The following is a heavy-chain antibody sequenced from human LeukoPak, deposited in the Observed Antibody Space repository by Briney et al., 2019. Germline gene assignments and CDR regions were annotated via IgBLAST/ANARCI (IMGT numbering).Heavy chain of an antibody. CDR2: INPNSGGT. V-gene: IGHV1-2*02. J-gene: IGHJ5*02. Sequence: EASVKVSCKASGYTFTGYYIHWVRQAPGQGLECMGWINPNSGGTNYAQKFQGRVTMTRDTSISTAYMDLSRLRSDDTAVYYCARGGSGSYFSWLDPWGQGTLVTVSS. CDR3: ARGGSGSYFSWLDP. CDR1: GYTFTGYY. D-gene: IGHD3-10*01.